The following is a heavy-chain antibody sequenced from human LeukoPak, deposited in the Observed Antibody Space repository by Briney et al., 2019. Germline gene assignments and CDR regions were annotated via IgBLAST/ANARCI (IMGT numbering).Heavy chain of an antibody. D-gene: IGHD2-15*01. V-gene: IGHV3-21*01. CDR3: ARDREGYCSGGSCTNFDY. CDR2: ISGSGGST. J-gene: IGHJ4*02. CDR1: GFTFSSYS. Sequence: GGSLRLSCAASGFTFSSYSMNWVRQAPGKGLEWVSAISGSGGSTYYADSVKGRFTISRHNAKNSLFLQMNSLRAEDTAVYYCARDREGYCSGGSCTNFDYWGQGTLVTVSS.